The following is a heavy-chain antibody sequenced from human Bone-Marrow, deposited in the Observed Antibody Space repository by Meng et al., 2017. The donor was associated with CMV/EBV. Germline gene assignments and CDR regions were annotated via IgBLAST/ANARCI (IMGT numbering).Heavy chain of an antibody. V-gene: IGHV1-2*02. D-gene: IGHD2-2*02. J-gene: IGHJ6*02. Sequence: ASVKVSCKASGYTFTGYYMHWVRQAPGQGLEWMGWINPNSGGTNYAQKFQGRVTMTRDTSISTAYMELSRLRSDDTAVYYCARGPRWYCSSTSCYSVRGGMDVWGQGTTVTVSS. CDR2: INPNSGGT. CDR3: ARGPRWYCSSTSCYSVRGGMDV. CDR1: GYTFTGYY.